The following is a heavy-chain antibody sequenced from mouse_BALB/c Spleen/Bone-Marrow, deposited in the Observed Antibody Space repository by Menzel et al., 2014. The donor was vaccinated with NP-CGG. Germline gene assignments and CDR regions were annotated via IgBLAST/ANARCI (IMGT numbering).Heavy chain of an antibody. V-gene: IGHV1-69*01. CDR3: ATTSATFFDY. Sequence: LMESGAEPVMPVASVKMSCKASGYTFTDYWMHWVKQRPGQGLEWIGSIDTSDTYSSYNQRFMDKPTLTSDKSSSSAYMQLSSPTSEDSAVYYCATTSATFFDYWGQGTTLTFSS. CDR1: GYTFTDYW. J-gene: IGHJ2*01. CDR2: IDTSDTYS.